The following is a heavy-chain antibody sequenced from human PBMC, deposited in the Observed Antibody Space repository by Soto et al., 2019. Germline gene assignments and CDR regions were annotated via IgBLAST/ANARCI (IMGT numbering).Heavy chain of an antibody. CDR2: ISAYNGNT. CDR1: GYTFTSYG. CDR3: ARGTGSTIFGVVIIGDWFDP. V-gene: IGHV1-18*04. D-gene: IGHD3-3*01. Sequence: QVQLVQSGAEVKKPGASVKVSCKASGYTFTSYGISWVRQAPGQGLEWMGWISAYNGNTNYAQKLQGRVTMTTDTSTSTADMELRSLRSDDTAVYYCARGTGSTIFGVVIIGDWFDPWGQGTLVTVSS. J-gene: IGHJ5*02.